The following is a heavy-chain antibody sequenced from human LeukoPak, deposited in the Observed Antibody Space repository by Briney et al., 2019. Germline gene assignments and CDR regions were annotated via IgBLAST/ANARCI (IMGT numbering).Heavy chain of an antibody. CDR3: AKDDCGVDCSTFDY. CDR1: GFTFSNYT. Sequence: GGSLRLSCSASGFTFSNYTMHWVGQAPGKGLEYVSSISSNGGSTYSADSVKGRFTISRDNSKNTLYTQMRSRRAEETAVYYCAKDDCGVDCSTFDYWGRGTLVTVSS. J-gene: IGHJ4*02. D-gene: IGHD2-21*02. CDR2: ISSNGGST. V-gene: IGHV3-64*05.